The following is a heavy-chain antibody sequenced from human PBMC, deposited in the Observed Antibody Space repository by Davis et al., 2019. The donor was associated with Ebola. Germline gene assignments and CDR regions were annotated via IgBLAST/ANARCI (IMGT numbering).Heavy chain of an antibody. V-gene: IGHV5-51*01. CDR1: GYTFSTHW. CDR3: ARTGGVRGYYYYGMDV. D-gene: IGHD3-10*01. Sequence: ESLMLPCNGSGYTFSTHWIGPVRQLPGKGLEWMGIIYPGYSDTRYSPSFQGQVTISADKSISTAYLQWSSLKASDTAMYYCARTGGVRGYYYYGMDVWGKGTTVTVSS. CDR2: IYPGYSDT. J-gene: IGHJ6*04.